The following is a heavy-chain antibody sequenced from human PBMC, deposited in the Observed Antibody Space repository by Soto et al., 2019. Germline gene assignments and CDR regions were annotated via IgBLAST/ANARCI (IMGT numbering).Heavy chain of an antibody. V-gene: IGHV4-38-2*01. CDR2: IYHSGNT. J-gene: IGHJ4*02. CDR1: GYSISSGYY. Sequence: PSETLSLTCAVSGYSISSGYYWGWIRQPPGKGLEWIGSIYHSGNTYYNPSLKSRVTLSGDTSKNQFSLKLSSVTAADTAVYYCARATYSSDSSGYHFLYWGQRTKVTVSS. D-gene: IGHD3-22*01. CDR3: ARATYSSDSSGYHFLY.